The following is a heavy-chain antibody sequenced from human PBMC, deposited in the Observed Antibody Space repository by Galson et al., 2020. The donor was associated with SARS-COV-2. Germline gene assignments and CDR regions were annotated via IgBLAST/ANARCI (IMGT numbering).Heavy chain of an antibody. CDR1: GYTFTSYG. V-gene: IGHV1-18*01. Sequence: ASVKVSCKASGYTFTSYGISWVRQAPGQGLEWMGKISPYNSNTNYTQKLQGRVTMTTDTSTSTAYMELRSLTSDDTAVDYCARSLSLGDCSGGSCFFYWGQGTLVTVSS. J-gene: IGHJ4*02. CDR2: ISPYNSNT. D-gene: IGHD2-15*01. CDR3: ARSLSLGDCSGGSCFFY.